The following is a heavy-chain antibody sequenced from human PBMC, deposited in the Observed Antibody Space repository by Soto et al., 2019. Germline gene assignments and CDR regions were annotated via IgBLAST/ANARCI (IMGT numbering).Heavy chain of an antibody. CDR1: GGSISSSYW. CDR3: ARDGRNSSGWYYYFDY. D-gene: IGHD6-19*01. V-gene: IGHV4-4*02. J-gene: IGHJ4*02. Sequence: SETLSLTCAVSGGSISSSYWWSWVRQPPGKGLEWIGEISHSGSTNYNPSLKSRVTISVDKSKNQFSLKLTSVTAADTAVYYCARDGRNSSGWYYYFDYWGQGTLVTVSS. CDR2: ISHSGST.